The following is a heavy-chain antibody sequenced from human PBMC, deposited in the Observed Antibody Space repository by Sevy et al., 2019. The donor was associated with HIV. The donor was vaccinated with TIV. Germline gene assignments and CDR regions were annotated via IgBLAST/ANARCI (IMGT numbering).Heavy chain of an antibody. CDR3: AKDPSGSYQTFDY. Sequence: GESLKISCAASGFTFSSYGMHWVRQAPGKGLEWVAVISYDGSNKYYADSVKGRFTISRDNSKNTLYLQMNSLRAEDTAVYYCAKDPSGSYQTFDYWGQGTLVTVSS. J-gene: IGHJ4*02. D-gene: IGHD1-26*01. V-gene: IGHV3-30*18. CDR1: GFTFSSYG. CDR2: ISYDGSNK.